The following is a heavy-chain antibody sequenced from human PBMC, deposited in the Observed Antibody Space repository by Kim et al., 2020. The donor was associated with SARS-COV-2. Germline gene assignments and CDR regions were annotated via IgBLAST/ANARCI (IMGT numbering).Heavy chain of an antibody. CDR2: ISSSSSYI. D-gene: IGHD5-12*01. Sequence: GGSLRLSCAASGFTFSSYSMNWVRQAPGKGLEWVSSISSSSSYIYYADSVKGRFTISRDNAKNSLYLQMNSLRAEDTAVYYCARDRGYSGYDYYYYGMDVWGQGTTVTVSS. V-gene: IGHV3-21*01. CDR1: GFTFSSYS. J-gene: IGHJ6*02. CDR3: ARDRGYSGYDYYYYGMDV.